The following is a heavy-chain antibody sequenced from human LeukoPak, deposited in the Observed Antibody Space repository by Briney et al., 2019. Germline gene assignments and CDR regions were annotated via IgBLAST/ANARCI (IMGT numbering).Heavy chain of an antibody. Sequence: GESLRISCKGSGSSFSSYWISWVRQMPGKGLEWMGRIDPGDSFTKYRPSLEGRVTISADESLSTVYLQWSSLKASDTAIYYCARDGGGVSSWVSHWGQGTLVTVSS. V-gene: IGHV5-10-1*01. J-gene: IGHJ4*02. CDR1: GSSFSSYW. CDR2: IDPGDSFT. D-gene: IGHD2-8*02. CDR3: ARDGGGVSSWVSH.